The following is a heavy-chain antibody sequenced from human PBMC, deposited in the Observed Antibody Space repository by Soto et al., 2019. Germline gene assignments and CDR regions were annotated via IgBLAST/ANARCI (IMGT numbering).Heavy chain of an antibody. CDR2: ISYDGSNK. V-gene: IGHV3-30-3*01. CDR3: ARAPKPVAGSPFQH. D-gene: IGHD6-19*01. Sequence: PGGSLRLSCAASGFTFSSYAMHWVRQAPGKGLEWVAVISYDGSNKYYADSVKGRFTISRDNSKNTLYLQMNSLRAEDTAVYYCARAPKPVAGSPFQHCGKGTQVTVSS. J-gene: IGHJ1*01. CDR1: GFTFSSYA.